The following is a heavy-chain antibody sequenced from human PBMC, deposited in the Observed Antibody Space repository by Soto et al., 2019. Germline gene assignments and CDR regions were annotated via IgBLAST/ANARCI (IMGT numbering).Heavy chain of an antibody. J-gene: IGHJ6*02. D-gene: IGHD6-19*01. Sequence: PGGSLRLSCAVSGFTFSSYAMSWVRQAPRKGLEWVSAISGSGGSTYYADSVKGRFTISRDNSKNTLYLQMNSLRAEDTAVYYCAKQIQWLYYYYYYGMDVWGQGTTVTVSS. CDR2: ISGSGGST. V-gene: IGHV3-23*01. CDR3: AKQIQWLYYYYYYGMDV. CDR1: GFTFSSYA.